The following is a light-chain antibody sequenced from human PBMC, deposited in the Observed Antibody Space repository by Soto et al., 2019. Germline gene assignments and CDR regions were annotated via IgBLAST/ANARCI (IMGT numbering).Light chain of an antibody. CDR2: DAS. CDR1: QSVSSY. Sequence: EIVLTQSPATLSLSPGERATLSCRASQSVSSYLAWYQQKPGQAPRLLMYDASNRATGIPARFSGSGSGTDFTLTISRLEPEDFAVYYCQQRSNWPLTFGQGTKVEIK. CDR3: QQRSNWPLT. V-gene: IGKV3-11*01. J-gene: IGKJ1*01.